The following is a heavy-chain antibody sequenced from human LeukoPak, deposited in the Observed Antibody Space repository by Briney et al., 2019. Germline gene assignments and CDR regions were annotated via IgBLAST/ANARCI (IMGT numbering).Heavy chain of an antibody. D-gene: IGHD1-26*01. J-gene: IGHJ4*02. CDR3: ARESSRSYSLDY. Sequence: GGSLRLACAASGFTFSSYDMHWVRQATGKGLEWVSAIGTAGDTYYPGSVKGRFTISRENAKNSLYLQMNSLRAGDTAVYYCARESSRSYSLDYWGQGTLVTVSS. V-gene: IGHV3-13*01. CDR2: IGTAGDT. CDR1: GFTFSSYD.